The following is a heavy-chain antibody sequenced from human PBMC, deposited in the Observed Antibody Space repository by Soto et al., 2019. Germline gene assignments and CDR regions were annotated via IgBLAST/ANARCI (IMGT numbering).Heavy chain of an antibody. CDR1: GFTFSNYE. V-gene: IGHV3-64*01. CDR3: AKSIALPSDFAY. J-gene: IGHJ4*02. D-gene: IGHD2-21*01. Sequence: GGSLRLSCAASGFTFSNYEMHWVRQAPGKGLEYVSGISNNGANTDYAKSVKGRFTISGDNSKNTLYLQMNSLRAEDTAVYYCAKSIALPSDFAYWGQGTLVTVSS. CDR2: ISNNGANT.